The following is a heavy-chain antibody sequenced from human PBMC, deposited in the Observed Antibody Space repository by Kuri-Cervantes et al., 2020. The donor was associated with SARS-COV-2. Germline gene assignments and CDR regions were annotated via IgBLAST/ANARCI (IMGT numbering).Heavy chain of an antibody. CDR1: GDTFTYRF. V-gene: IGHV1-45*01. Sequence: SVKVSCKASGDTFTYRFVRWVRQAPGQAPEWMGWITPFNGNTKYAQRFQDRVTITRDRSKSTAYMELNSLRSEDTAIYCCARSGPGAISKEDDAFDVWGQGTKVTVSS. CDR3: ARSGPGAISKEDDAFDV. D-gene: IGHD2-21*01. CDR2: ITPFNGNT. J-gene: IGHJ3*01.